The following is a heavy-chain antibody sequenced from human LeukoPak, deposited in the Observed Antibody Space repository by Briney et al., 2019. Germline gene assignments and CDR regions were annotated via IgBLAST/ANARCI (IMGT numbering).Heavy chain of an antibody. J-gene: IGHJ5*01. Sequence: GGSLRLSCAASGFTFSSYGMSWVRQAPGKGLEWVSGVSGSGGITFYADSVKGRFTISRDNSKNTVNVQMNSLRAEDTAVYYCAKATSPVHSRNWFDSWGQGTLVTVSS. CDR2: VSGSGGIT. CDR1: GFTFSSYG. D-gene: IGHD6-13*01. V-gene: IGHV3-23*01. CDR3: AKATSPVHSRNWFDS.